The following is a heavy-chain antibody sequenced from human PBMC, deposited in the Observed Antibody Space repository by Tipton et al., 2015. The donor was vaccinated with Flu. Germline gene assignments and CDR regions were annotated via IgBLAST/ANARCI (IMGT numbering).Heavy chain of an antibody. D-gene: IGHD5-12*01. Sequence: TLSLTCTVSGDSINSGGFHWGWVRQPPGGGLEWIGSFYYGGHTYYTPPLKSRVTISGDTTKNQFSLRLNSVTAADTAVYFCARQALVRDIDTYNWFDPWGQGTLVTVSS. CDR2: FYYGGHT. CDR1: GDSINSGGFH. CDR3: ARQALVRDIDTYNWFDP. J-gene: IGHJ5*02. V-gene: IGHV4-39*01.